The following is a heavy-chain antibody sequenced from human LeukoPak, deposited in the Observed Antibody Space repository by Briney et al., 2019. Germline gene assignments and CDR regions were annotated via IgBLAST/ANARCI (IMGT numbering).Heavy chain of an antibody. D-gene: IGHD1-7*01. V-gene: IGHV3-30*02. CDR2: IRYDGTNK. CDR3: AKDISGRNYHYLDV. Sequence: PGGSLRLSCAASGFTFSNFNMNWVRQVPGKGLEWVAFIRYDGTNKYYADSVKGRFTISRDNSKKTLYLQMNSLRTEDTAVYYCAKDISGRNYHYLDVWGKGTTVTISS. J-gene: IGHJ6*04. CDR1: GFTFSNFN.